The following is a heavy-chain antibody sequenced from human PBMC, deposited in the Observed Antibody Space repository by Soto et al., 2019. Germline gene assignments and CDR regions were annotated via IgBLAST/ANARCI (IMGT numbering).Heavy chain of an antibody. CDR1: GFTFSSYA. CDR2: ISYDGSNK. J-gene: IGHJ5*02. V-gene: IGHV3-30-3*01. CDR3: ARDRRNYDSSGYYLNWFDP. Sequence: QPGGSLRLSCAASGFTFSSYAMHWVRQAPGKGLEWVAVISYDGSNKYYADSVKGRFTISRDNSKNTLYLQMNSLRAEDTAVYYCARDRRNYDSSGYYLNWFDPWGQGTLVTVSS. D-gene: IGHD3-22*01.